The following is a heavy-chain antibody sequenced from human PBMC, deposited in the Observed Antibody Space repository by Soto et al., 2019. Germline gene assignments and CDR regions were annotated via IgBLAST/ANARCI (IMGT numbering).Heavy chain of an antibody. CDR3: ARDAYGGKNWFDP. J-gene: IGHJ5*02. CDR1: GGSISSGGYY. V-gene: IGHV4-31*03. D-gene: IGHD3-16*01. Sequence: GPGPISPSETLSLTCTVSGGSISSGGYYWSWIRQHPGKGLEWIGYIYYSGSTYYNPSLKSRVTISVDTSKNQFSLKLSSVTAADTAVYYCARDAYGGKNWFDPWGQGTLVTVSS. CDR2: IYYSGST.